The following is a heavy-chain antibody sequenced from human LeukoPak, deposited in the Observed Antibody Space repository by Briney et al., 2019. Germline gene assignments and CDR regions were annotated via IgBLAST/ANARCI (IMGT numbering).Heavy chain of an antibody. V-gene: IGHV3-7*01. CDR3: ARDLAGPPQEAFDI. Sequence: PGGFLRLSCAASGFTFSSYWMSWVRQAPGKGLEWVANIKQDGSEKYYVDSVKGRFTISRDNAKNSLYLQMNSLRAEDTAVYYCARDLAGPPQEAFDIWGQGTMVTVSS. CDR2: IKQDGSEK. J-gene: IGHJ3*02. CDR1: GFTFSSYW.